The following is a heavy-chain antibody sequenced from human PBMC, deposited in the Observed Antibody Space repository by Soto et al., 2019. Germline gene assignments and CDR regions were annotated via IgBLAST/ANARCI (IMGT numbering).Heavy chain of an antibody. D-gene: IGHD2-15*01. CDR2: IYHSGST. Sequence: PSEPLSLTCAVSGGSISSGGYSWSWIRQPPGKGLEWIGYIYHSGSTYYNPSLKSRVTISVDRSKNQFSLKLSSVTAADTAVYYCARVAGEDPYFDYWGQGTLVTVSS. J-gene: IGHJ4*02. V-gene: IGHV4-30-2*01. CDR1: GGSISSGGYS. CDR3: ARVAGEDPYFDY.